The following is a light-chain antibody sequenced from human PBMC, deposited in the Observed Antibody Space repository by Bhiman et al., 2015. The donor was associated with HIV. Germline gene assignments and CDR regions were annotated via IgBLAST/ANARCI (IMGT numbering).Light chain of an antibody. CDR1: KLGDKY. Sequence: SYELTQPPSVSVSPGQTATITCSGDKLGDKYASWYQQKPGQSPVLVIYQDMKRPSGIPERFSGSNSGNTATLTITGTQAMDEADYYCQAWDSSSHVVLGGGTKLTVL. CDR3: QAWDSSSHVV. J-gene: IGLJ2*01. CDR2: QDM. V-gene: IGLV3-1*01.